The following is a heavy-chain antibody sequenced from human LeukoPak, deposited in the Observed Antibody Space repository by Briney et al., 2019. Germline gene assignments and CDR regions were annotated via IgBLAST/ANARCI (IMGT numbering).Heavy chain of an antibody. D-gene: IGHD2-2*01. CDR1: GGSITRSSYY. CDR2: IYYSGST. CDR3: ATPSRPSSTSSPPFGY. J-gene: IGHJ4*02. V-gene: IGHV4-39*01. Sequence: PSETLSLTCTVSGGSITRSSYYWGWIRQPPGKGLEWIGSIYYSGSTYYNPSLKSRVTISVDTSKNQFSLKLSSVTAADTAVYYCATPSRPSSTSSPPFGYWGQGTLVTVSS.